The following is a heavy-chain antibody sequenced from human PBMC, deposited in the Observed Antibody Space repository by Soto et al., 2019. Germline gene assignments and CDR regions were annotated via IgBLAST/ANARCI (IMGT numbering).Heavy chain of an antibody. CDR2: ISAYNGNT. V-gene: IGHV1-18*01. J-gene: IGHJ4*02. CDR3: ARDEREEGELLHYFDY. CDR1: GYTFTSYG. D-gene: IGHD1-26*01. Sequence: QVQLVQSGAEVKKPGASVKVSCKASGYTFTSYGISWVRQAPGQGLERMGWISAYNGNTNYAQKLQGRVTMTTDTSTSTAYMELRRLRSDDTAVYYCARDEREEGELLHYFDYWGQGTLVTVSS.